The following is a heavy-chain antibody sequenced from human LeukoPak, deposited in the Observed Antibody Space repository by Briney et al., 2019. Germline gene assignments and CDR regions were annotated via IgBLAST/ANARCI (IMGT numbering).Heavy chain of an antibody. Sequence: GGPLRLSCAASGFTFSSYGMHWVRQAPGKGLEWVAFIRYDGSNKYYADSVKGRFTISRDNSKNTLYLQMNSLRAEDTAVYYCAKDAWGGKHFDYWGQGALVTVSS. CDR2: IRYDGSNK. D-gene: IGHD3-16*01. V-gene: IGHV3-30*02. CDR1: GFTFSSYG. CDR3: AKDAWGGKHFDY. J-gene: IGHJ4*02.